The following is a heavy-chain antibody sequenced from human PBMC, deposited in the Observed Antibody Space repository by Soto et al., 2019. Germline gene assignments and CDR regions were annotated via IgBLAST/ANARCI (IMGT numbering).Heavy chain of an antibody. Sequence: EVQLLESGGGLGQPGESLRLSCGASGFTFSTYAMSWVRQAPGKGLEWVSDISDSGGSTNYADSVKGRFTISRDNSRNTQYLQMNSLRAEDTAIYYCVTSYGDYPTGYFDYWGQGTLVTVSS. CDR1: GFTFSTYA. J-gene: IGHJ4*02. CDR2: ISDSGGST. D-gene: IGHD4-17*01. V-gene: IGHV3-23*01. CDR3: VTSYGDYPTGYFDY.